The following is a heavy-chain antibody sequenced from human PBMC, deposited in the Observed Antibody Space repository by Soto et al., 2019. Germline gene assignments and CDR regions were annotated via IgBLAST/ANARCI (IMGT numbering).Heavy chain of an antibody. Sequence: SETLSLTCAVYGGSFSGYYWSWIRQPPGKGLEWIGEINHSGSTNYNPSLKSRVTISVDTSKNQFSLKLSSVTAADTAVYYCARCARSSYHHYNSRYYYGMDVWGQGTTVTVSS. CDR3: ARCARSSYHHYNSRYYYGMDV. D-gene: IGHD2-15*01. CDR1: GGSFSGYY. V-gene: IGHV4-34*01. CDR2: INHSGST. J-gene: IGHJ6*02.